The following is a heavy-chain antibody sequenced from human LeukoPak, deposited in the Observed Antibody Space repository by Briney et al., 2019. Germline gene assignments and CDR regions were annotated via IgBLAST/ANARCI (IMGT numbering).Heavy chain of an antibody. J-gene: IGHJ4*02. Sequence: GGSLRLSCAASGFTFSSYGMHWVRQAPGKGLEWVAVISYDGSNKYYADSVKGRFTISRDNAQNSLYLQMNSLRGEDTAIYYCARDAVGGPNDHWGQGTLVTVSS. V-gene: IGHV3-30*03. D-gene: IGHD3-16*01. CDR3: ARDAVGGPNDH. CDR1: GFTFSSYG. CDR2: ISYDGSNK.